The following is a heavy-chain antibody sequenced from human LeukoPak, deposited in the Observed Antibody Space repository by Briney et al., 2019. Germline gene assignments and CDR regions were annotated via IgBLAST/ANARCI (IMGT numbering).Heavy chain of an antibody. CDR2: INADGSDT. Sequence: GGSLRLSCAASGFTFKNYWMSWVRHAPGKGPVWVSHINADGSDTNYADSVRGRFTISRDDAKNKVWLQMNSLTVEDTAVYYCVRGGYFYYYGLDVWGQGTTVTVSS. CDR1: GFTFKNYW. D-gene: IGHD3-22*01. CDR3: VRGGYFYYYGLDV. J-gene: IGHJ6*02. V-gene: IGHV3-74*01.